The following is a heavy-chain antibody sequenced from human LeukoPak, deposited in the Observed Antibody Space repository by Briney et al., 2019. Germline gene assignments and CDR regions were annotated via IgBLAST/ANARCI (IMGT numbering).Heavy chain of an antibody. D-gene: IGHD3-3*01. CDR3: AKGHITIFEVVIIQPFDY. CDR1: GFTFSSYW. J-gene: IGHJ4*02. Sequence: GGSLRLSCAASGFTFSSYWMHWVRQAPGKGLEWVSRINSDGSRTIYADSVKGRFTISRDEAKNTLYLQMNSLRAEDTAVYYCAKGHITIFEVVIIQPFDYWGQGTLVTVSS. CDR2: INSDGSRT. V-gene: IGHV3-74*01.